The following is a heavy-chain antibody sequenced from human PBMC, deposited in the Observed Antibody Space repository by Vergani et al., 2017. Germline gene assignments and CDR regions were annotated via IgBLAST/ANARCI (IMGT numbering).Heavy chain of an antibody. Sequence: EVQLVESGGGLVKPGGSLRLSCAASGFTFSSYSMNWVRQAPGKGLEWVSSISSSSSYIYYADSVKGRFTISRDNAKNSLYLQMNSLRAEDTAVYYCARGENDSSGYYRVFDYWGQGTLVTVSS. CDR2: ISSSSSYI. CDR3: ARGENDSSGYYRVFDY. J-gene: IGHJ4*02. V-gene: IGHV3-21*01. D-gene: IGHD3-22*01. CDR1: GFTFSSYS.